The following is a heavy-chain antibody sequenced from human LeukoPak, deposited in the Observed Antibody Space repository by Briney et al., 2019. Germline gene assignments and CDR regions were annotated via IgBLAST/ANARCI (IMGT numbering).Heavy chain of an antibody. Sequence: GGSLRLSCAASGFTFSDYYMSWIRQAPGKGLEWVSYISTSSSHTNYADSVKGRFTISRDNAKNSLYLQMNSLRADDTAVYYCAPAGYSHHSSGSYYFDYWGQGTLVTVSS. CDR3: APAGYSHHSSGSYYFDY. V-gene: IGHV3-11*03. CDR2: ISTSSSHT. D-gene: IGHD3-22*01. CDR1: GFTFSDYY. J-gene: IGHJ4*02.